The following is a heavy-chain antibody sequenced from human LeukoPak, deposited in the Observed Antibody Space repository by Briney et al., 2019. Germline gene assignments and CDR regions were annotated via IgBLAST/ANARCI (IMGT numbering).Heavy chain of an antibody. CDR3: ARGATISETGYFDF. D-gene: IGHD5-24*01. CDR1: GDSFSNYY. V-gene: IGHV4-34*01. Sequence: PSETLSLTCAVYGDSFSNYYWSWIRQSPGKGLEWIAEIDHRGDTNYNPSVKSRVTISVNTSKNQFSLKVRPQTGPRTAFYYCARGATISETGYFDFWGQGTLVTVSS. CDR2: IDHRGDT. J-gene: IGHJ4*03.